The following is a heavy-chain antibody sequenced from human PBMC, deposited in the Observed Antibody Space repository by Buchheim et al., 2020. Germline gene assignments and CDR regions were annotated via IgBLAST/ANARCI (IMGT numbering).Heavy chain of an antibody. CDR1: GFTFSDYY. Sequence: QVQLVESGGGLVKPGGSLRLSCAASGFTFSDYYMSWIRQAPGKGLEWVSYISSSSSYTNYADSVKGRFTISRDNAKHSLYLQMNSLRAEDTAVYYCAREDWSGFTYYYGSGSSSFDYWGQGTL. D-gene: IGHD3-10*01. J-gene: IGHJ4*02. V-gene: IGHV3-11*06. CDR2: ISSSSSYT. CDR3: AREDWSGFTYYYGSGSSSFDY.